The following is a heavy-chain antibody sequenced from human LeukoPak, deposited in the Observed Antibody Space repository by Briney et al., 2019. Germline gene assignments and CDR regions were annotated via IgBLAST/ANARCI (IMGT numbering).Heavy chain of an antibody. J-gene: IGHJ4*02. V-gene: IGHV3-21*01. CDR3: SRLRRKGDSGGFYYYYDY. D-gene: IGHD3-22*01. Sequence: PGGSLRLSCAASGVTFTRFSFKSVGQAPGKGLEWVSSINTVATYIYYADSVRGRFTISRDNAKNSVYLQMDSLRADDTGVYYCSRLRRKGDSGGFYYYYDYWGQGTLVTVSS. CDR1: GVTFTRFS. CDR2: INTVATYI.